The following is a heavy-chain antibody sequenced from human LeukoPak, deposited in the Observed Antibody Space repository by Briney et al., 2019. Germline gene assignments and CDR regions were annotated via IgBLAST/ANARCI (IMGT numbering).Heavy chain of an antibody. J-gene: IGHJ3*02. V-gene: IGHV1-2*02. CDR3: ARAPFYFDSSGYSMDAFDI. CDR2: INPNNGGT. Sequence: GASVKVSCKASGYTFTDYYMHWVRQAPGQGLEWMGWINPNNGGTKYAQKFQGRVTMTRDTSISTAYMELSSLRSEDTAVYYCARAPFYFDSSGYSMDAFDIWGQGTMVTVSS. D-gene: IGHD3-22*01. CDR1: GYTFTDYY.